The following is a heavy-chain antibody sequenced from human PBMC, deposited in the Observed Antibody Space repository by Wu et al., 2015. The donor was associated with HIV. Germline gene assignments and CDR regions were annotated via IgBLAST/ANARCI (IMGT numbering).Heavy chain of an antibody. D-gene: IGHD2-2*01. J-gene: IGHJ4*02. CDR1: GGTFSSYA. CDR3: ASLASNYRSTID. CDR2: ISGHNGDS. Sequence: QVQLVQSGAEVAKPGSSVKVSCKTSGGTFSSYAINWVRQAPGQGLEWMGWISGHNGDSKYAQKLQGRVTISSDESTSIAYMELSSLRSDDTAVYYCASLASNYRSTIDWGQGTLVTVSS. V-gene: IGHV1-69*05.